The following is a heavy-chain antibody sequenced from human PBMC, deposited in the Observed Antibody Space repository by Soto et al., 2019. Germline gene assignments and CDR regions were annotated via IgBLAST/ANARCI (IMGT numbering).Heavy chain of an antibody. Sequence: GGSLRLSCAASGFTLNNYAFHWVRQAPGKGLEWVAVMWYDGSDKFYADSVKGRFTISRDNSKNTLYLQMHSLRVEDTAVYYCARDGHDYYFDYWGQGTLVTVSS. CDR3: ARDGHDYYFDY. CDR1: GFTLNNYA. CDR2: MWYDGSDK. D-gene: IGHD1-1*01. V-gene: IGHV3-33*01. J-gene: IGHJ4*02.